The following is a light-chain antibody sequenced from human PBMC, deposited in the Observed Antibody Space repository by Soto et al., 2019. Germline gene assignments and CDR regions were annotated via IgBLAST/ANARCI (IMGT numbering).Light chain of an antibody. J-gene: IGKJ5*01. Sequence: DIQMTQSPSSLSASVGDRVTITCRASESISRHLNWYQQKPGKAPKLLIYAASSLQNGVPSRFSGSGSGTDFTLTISNLQPEDFATYYCQQSFSTLSITFGQGTRLEIK. CDR1: ESISRH. V-gene: IGKV1-39*01. CDR2: AAS. CDR3: QQSFSTLSIT.